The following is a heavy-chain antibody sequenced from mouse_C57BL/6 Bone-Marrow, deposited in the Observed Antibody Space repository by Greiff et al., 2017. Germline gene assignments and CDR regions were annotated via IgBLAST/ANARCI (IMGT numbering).Heavy chain of an antibody. CDR3: ARRVDVYDVAWFAY. CDR2: ISNGGGST. V-gene: IGHV5-12*01. J-gene: IGHJ3*01. CDR1: GFTFSDYY. D-gene: IGHD2-2*01. Sequence: EVQRVESGGGLVQPGGSLKLSCAASGFTFSDYYMYWVRQTPEKRLEWVAYISNGGGSTYYPDTVKGRFTISRDNAKNTLYLQMSRLKSEDTAMYYCARRVDVYDVAWFAYWGQGALVTVSA.